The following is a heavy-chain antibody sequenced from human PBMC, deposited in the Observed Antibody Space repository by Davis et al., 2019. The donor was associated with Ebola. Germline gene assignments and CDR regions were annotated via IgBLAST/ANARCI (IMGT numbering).Heavy chain of an antibody. J-gene: IGHJ4*02. CDR2: TYYNSKWYN. CDR1: GDSVSGNSGA. V-gene: IGHV6-1*01. D-gene: IGHD5-12*01. CDR3: ARAGEGPGYSGYDLDY. Sequence: PSETLSLTCAISGDSVSGNSGAWNWIRQSPSRGLEWLGRTYYNSKWYNDYAVSVKSRITINPDTSKNQFSLQLNSVTAADTAVYYCARAGEGPGYSGYDLDYWGQGTLVTVSS.